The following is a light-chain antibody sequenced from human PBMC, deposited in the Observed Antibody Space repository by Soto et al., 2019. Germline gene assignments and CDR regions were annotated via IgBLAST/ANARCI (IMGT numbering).Light chain of an antibody. J-gene: IGLJ2*01. CDR1: SGHRSYA. Sequence: QLVLTQSPSASASLGGSVKLTCTLSSGHRSYAIAWHQQQPEKGPRYLLKLNSDGSHSKGDGIPDRFSGSSSGAERYLTISSLQSEDEADYYCQTWGTGIVVFGGGTQLTVL. CDR2: LNSDGSH. V-gene: IGLV4-69*01. CDR3: QTWGTGIVV.